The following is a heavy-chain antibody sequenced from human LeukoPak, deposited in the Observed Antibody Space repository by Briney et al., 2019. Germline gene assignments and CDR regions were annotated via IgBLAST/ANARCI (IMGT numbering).Heavy chain of an antibody. D-gene: IGHD2-2*01. CDR2: VNGDGTST. Sequence: GGSLRLSCAGSGFTFSSYWMHWVRQVPGKGLVWVSRVNGDGTSTSYADSVQGRFTISRDNAKNTLYLYMNSLRGDDTAIYFCVRSCSSGSCYGYKDYWGQGTLVTVSS. CDR3: VRSCSSGSCYGYKDY. V-gene: IGHV3-74*01. J-gene: IGHJ4*02. CDR1: GFTFSSYW.